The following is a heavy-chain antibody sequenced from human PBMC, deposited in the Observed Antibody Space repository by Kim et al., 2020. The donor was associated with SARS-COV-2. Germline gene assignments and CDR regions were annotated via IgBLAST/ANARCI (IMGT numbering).Heavy chain of an antibody. CDR3: AKDLEWYPRIGYCSSTSCYSLFQH. J-gene: IGHJ1*01. V-gene: IGHV3-23*01. Sequence: GGSLRLSCAASGFTFSSYAMSWVRQAPGKGLEWVSAISGSGGSTYYADSVKGRFTISRDNSKNTLYLQMNSLRAEDTAVYYCAKDLEWYPRIGYCSSTSCYSLFQHWGQGTLVTVSS. CDR2: ISGSGGST. CDR1: GFTFSSYA. D-gene: IGHD2-2*01.